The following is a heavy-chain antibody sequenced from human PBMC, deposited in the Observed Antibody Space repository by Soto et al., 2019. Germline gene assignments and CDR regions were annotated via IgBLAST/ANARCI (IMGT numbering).Heavy chain of an antibody. V-gene: IGHV4-31*03. Sequence: SETLSLTCTVSGGSISSGGYYWSWIRQHPGKGLEWIGYIYYSGSTYYNPSLKSRVTISVDTSKNQFSLKLSSVTAADTAVYYCARIRLHGPYYFDYWGQGTLVTVSS. D-gene: IGHD4-4*01. CDR1: GGSISSGGYY. CDR2: IYYSGST. J-gene: IGHJ4*02. CDR3: ARIRLHGPYYFDY.